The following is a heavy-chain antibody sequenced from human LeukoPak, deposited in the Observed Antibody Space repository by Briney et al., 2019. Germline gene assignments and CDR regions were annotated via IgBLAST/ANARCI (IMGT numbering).Heavy chain of an antibody. V-gene: IGHV3-33*01. J-gene: IGHJ3*02. CDR2: IWFDGSHQ. Sequence: PGGSLRLSCAASGFTFSNYGMHWVRQAPGKGLEWVTVIWFDGSHQHYADSVRGRFTVSRDNSRNTLYLQMNSLRDEDTAVYYCARDYYDSTGYHDAFDIWGQGTMVTVSS. CDR1: GFTFSNYG. D-gene: IGHD3-22*01. CDR3: ARDYYDSTGYHDAFDI.